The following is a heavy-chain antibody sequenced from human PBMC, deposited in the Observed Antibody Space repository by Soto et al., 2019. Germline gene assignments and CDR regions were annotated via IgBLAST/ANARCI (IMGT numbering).Heavy chain of an antibody. D-gene: IGHD5-12*01. CDR2: INWNGGST. CDR1: GFTFDDYG. V-gene: IGHV3-20*01. CDR3: ARLRRDGYNYYFDY. J-gene: IGHJ4*02. Sequence: GESLKISRAASGFTFDDYGMSWVRQAPGKGLEWVSGINWNGGSTGYADSVKGRFTISRDNAKNSLYLQMNSLRAEDTALYHCARLRRDGYNYYFDYWGQGTLVTVSS.